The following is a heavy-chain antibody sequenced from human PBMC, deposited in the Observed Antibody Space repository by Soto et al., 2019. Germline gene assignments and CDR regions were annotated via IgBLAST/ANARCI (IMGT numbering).Heavy chain of an antibody. J-gene: IGHJ4*02. V-gene: IGHV3-30*09. CDR1: EFTFSPYP. Sequence: GSLRLSCAASEFTFSPYPMHWVRQAPGKGLEWVAVISFDGATKYYADSVKGRFAISRDNAMSSLYLQMDSLRTEDTAVYYCVRDPDALDYWGQGTLVTVSS. CDR2: ISFDGATK. CDR3: VRDPDALDY.